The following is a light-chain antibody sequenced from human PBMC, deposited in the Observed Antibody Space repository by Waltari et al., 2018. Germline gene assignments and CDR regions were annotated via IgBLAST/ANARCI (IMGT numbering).Light chain of an antibody. CDR1: TFNIGPHT. CDR3: ATWDDSLSGRV. Sequence: QSVLTQPPSTSATAAQRVTISCSGSTFNIGPHTVTRYQLLPGTAPKTVIFANYHRPSGVPDRFSASKSGTSASLVISGLQSEDEADYFCATWDDSLSGRVFGGGTKVTVL. J-gene: IGLJ3*02. V-gene: IGLV1-44*01. CDR2: ANY.